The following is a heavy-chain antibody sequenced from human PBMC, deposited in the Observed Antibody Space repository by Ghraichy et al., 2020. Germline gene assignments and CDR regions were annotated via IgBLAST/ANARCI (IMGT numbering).Heavy chain of an antibody. CDR3: ARIAVAGTSLGSYYFDY. D-gene: IGHD6-19*01. CDR2: IDWDDDK. J-gene: IGHJ4*02. Sequence: SGPTLVKPTQTLTLTCTFSGFSLSTSGMCVSWIRQPPGKALEWLARIDWDDDKYYSTSLKTRLTISKDTSKNQVVLTMTNMDPVDTATYYCARIAVAGTSLGSYYFDYWGQGTLVTVSS. CDR1: GFSLSTSGMC. V-gene: IGHV2-70*11.